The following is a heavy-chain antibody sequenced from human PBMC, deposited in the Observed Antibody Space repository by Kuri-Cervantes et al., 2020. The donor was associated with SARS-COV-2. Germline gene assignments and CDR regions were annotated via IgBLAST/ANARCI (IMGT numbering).Heavy chain of an antibody. CDR2: ISGSGGST. Sequence: GGSLRLSCAASGFAFSRFVMNWVRQAPGKGLEWVSAISGSGGSTYYADSVKGRFTISRDNSKNTLYLQMNSLRAEDTAVYYCAKEGSTGYYDSSGYYYDYYYGMDVWGQGTTVTVSS. J-gene: IGHJ6*02. D-gene: IGHD3-22*01. V-gene: IGHV3-23*01. CDR1: GFAFSRFV. CDR3: AKEGSTGYYDSSGYYYDYYYGMDV.